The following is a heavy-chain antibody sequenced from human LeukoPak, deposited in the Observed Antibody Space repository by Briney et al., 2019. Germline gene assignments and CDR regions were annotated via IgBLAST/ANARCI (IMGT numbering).Heavy chain of an antibody. D-gene: IGHD3-10*01. V-gene: IGHV3-7*01. CDR2: IKQDGSEK. Sequence: GGSLRLSCAASGFTFNNYAMSWVRQAPGKGLEWVANIKQDGSEKYYVDSVKGRFTISRDNAKNSLYLQMNSLRAEDTAVYYCARGGMVRGVTQSYYYYGMDVWGQGTTVTVSS. J-gene: IGHJ6*02. CDR1: GFTFNNYA. CDR3: ARGGMVRGVTQSYYYYGMDV.